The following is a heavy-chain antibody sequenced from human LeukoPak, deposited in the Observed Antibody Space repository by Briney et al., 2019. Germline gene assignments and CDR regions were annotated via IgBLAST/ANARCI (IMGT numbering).Heavy chain of an antibody. CDR1: GFSFSIYG. Sequence: GGTLRLSCEASGFSFSIYGMSWVRQAPGKGLEWVSSISSSSSYIYYADSAKGRFTISRDNAKNSLYLQMNSLRAEDTAVYYCARDILTGYPYYGAFDYWGQGTLVTVSS. CDR3: ARDILTGYPYYGAFDY. CDR2: ISSSSSYI. J-gene: IGHJ4*02. D-gene: IGHD3-9*01. V-gene: IGHV3-21*01.